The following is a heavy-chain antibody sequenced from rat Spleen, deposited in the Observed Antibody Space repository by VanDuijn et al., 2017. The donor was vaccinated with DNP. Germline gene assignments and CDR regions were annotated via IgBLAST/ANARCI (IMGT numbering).Heavy chain of an antibody. J-gene: IGHJ2*01. CDR1: GYSITSDY. V-gene: IGHV3-1*01. Sequence: EVQLQESGPGLVKPSQSLSLTCSVTGYSITSDYWGWIRKFPGNKMEWIGHISYSGTTSYHPSLKSRISITRDTSKNQFFLKLSSVTTEDTATYYCTRGVYYGSSWAFDYWGHGVMVTVSS. D-gene: IGHD1-6*01. CDR2: ISYSGTT. CDR3: TRGVYYGSSWAFDY.